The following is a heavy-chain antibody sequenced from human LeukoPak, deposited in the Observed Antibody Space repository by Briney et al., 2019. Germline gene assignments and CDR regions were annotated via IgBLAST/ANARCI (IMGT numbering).Heavy chain of an antibody. CDR3: ANYRKPQGLDY. D-gene: IGHD1-14*01. V-gene: IGHV3-23*01. CDR2: ISSNGADT. CDR1: RFAFSTYA. Sequence: GGSLRLSCAVSRFAFSTYAMTWVRQAPGQGLEYVSTISSNGADTYYADSVKGRLTISRDNSKNTLYLQMTSLRVEDTAVYYCANYRKPQGLDYWGQGTLVTVSS. J-gene: IGHJ4*02.